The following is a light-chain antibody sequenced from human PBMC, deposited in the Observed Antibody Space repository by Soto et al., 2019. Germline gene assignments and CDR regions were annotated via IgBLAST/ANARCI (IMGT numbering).Light chain of an antibody. Sequence: EIVLTQSPGTLSSSPGERATLPCRASQSVSSNYLAWYQQKPGQAPRLLIYGASTRATGTPDRFSGSGSGTDFTLTINRLEPEDFAVYYCQQYGRSPGLLTFGPGTKLEIK. CDR2: GAS. CDR1: QSVSSNY. J-gene: IGKJ3*01. CDR3: QQYGRSPGLLT. V-gene: IGKV3-20*01.